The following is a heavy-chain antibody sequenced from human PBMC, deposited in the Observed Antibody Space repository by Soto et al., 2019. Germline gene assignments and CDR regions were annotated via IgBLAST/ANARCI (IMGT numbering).Heavy chain of an antibody. CDR2: IYYSGST. V-gene: IGHV4-39*01. CDR1: GGSISSSSYY. Sequence: PSETLSLTCTVSGGSISSSSYYWGWIRQPPGKGLEWIGSIYYSGSTYYNPSLKSRVTISVDTSKNQFSLKLSSVTAADTAVYYCARQLVGKKYNWFDPWGQGTLVTVSS. CDR3: ARQLVGKKYNWFDP. J-gene: IGHJ5*02. D-gene: IGHD2-15*01.